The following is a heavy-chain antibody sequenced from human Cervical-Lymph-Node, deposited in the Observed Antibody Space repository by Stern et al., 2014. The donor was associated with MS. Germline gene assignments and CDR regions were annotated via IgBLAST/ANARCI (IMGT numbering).Heavy chain of an antibody. CDR2: ITNVGST. Sequence: EVQLDASGGGVIQPGGSLRLSCTASGFTVSRDYMTWVRQAPGKGLEWVSLITNVGSTFYTDSVKGRFTISRDDSKNTVYLHMTSLRAEDTAMYYCARDTSSPERSDWWGQGTLVTVSS. CDR1: GFTVSRDY. D-gene: IGHD1-1*01. V-gene: IGHV3-53*01. J-gene: IGHJ4*02. CDR3: ARDTSSPERSDW.